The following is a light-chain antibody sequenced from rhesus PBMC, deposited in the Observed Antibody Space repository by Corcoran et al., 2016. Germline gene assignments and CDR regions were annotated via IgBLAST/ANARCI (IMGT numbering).Light chain of an antibody. CDR2: DFH. V-gene: IGLV2-23*01. Sequence: QTVLTPPPSVSGSPGHADTISCIGTSSDIGLYDYVSWYQQHPAKAPQLLIYDFHKRPSGVSDRFSGSKSGAAASLTISGLQAEDEADYYCSSYVGSRSYIFGVGTRRTVL. J-gene: IGLJ1*01. CDR3: SSYVGSRSYI. CDR1: SSDIGLYDY.